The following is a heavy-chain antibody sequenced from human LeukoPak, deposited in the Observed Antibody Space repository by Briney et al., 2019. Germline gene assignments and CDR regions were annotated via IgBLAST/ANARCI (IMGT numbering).Heavy chain of an antibody. CDR3: AGAGQARGSYYDSSGYSNWFDP. CDR2: ISYDGSNK. V-gene: IGHV3-30-3*01. J-gene: IGHJ5*02. D-gene: IGHD3-22*01. Sequence: GGSLRLSCAASGFTFSSYAMHRVRQAPGKGLEWVAVISYDGSNKYYADSVKGRFTISRDNSKNTLYLQMNSLRAEDTAVYYRAGAGQARGSYYDSSGYSNWFDPWGQGTLVTVSS. CDR1: GFTFSSYA.